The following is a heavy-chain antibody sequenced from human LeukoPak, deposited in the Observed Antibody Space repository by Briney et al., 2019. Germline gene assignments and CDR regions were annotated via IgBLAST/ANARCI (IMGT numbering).Heavy chain of an antibody. D-gene: IGHD6-6*01. CDR2: ISTNGGST. CDR3: AREQAARDCGFDY. J-gene: IGHJ4*02. Sequence: GGSLRLSCAASGFTFSSYAMSWVRQAPGKGLEYVSGISTNGGSTYYANSVKGRFTLSRDNSKNTLYLHMGSLRAEDMAVYYCAREQAARDCGFDYWGQGTLVTVSS. V-gene: IGHV3-64*01. CDR1: GFTFSSYA.